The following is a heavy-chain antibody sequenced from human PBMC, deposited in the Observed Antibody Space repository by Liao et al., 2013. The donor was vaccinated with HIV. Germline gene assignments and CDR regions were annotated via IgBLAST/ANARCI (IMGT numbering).Heavy chain of an antibody. Sequence: QVQLQESGPGLVKPSETLSLTCTVSGGSISSSSYYWGWIRQPQEGLEWIGSIYYSGSTYYNPSLKSRVTISVDTSKNQFSLKLTSVTAADTAMYYCARQRITADLDQLDYWGQGTLVTVSS. D-gene: IGHD1-1*01. CDR3: ARQRITADLDQLDY. V-gene: IGHV4-39*01. J-gene: IGHJ4*02. CDR1: GGSISSSSYY. CDR2: IYYSGST.